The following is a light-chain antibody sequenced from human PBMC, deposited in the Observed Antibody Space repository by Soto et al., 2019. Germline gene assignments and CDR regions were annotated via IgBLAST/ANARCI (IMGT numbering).Light chain of an antibody. Sequence: QSALTQPASVSGSPGQSITISCTGTSSDVGSYNLVSWYQQHPGKAPKLMIYEGSKRPSGVSNRFSGSKSGNTASLTISGLQAEDEADYYCCSYAGSSTPYVVFGGGTK. J-gene: IGLJ2*01. CDR1: SSDVGSYNL. CDR2: EGS. CDR3: CSYAGSSTPYVV. V-gene: IGLV2-23*01.